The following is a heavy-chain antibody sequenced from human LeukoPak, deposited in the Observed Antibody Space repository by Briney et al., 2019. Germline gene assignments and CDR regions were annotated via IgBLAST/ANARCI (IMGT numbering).Heavy chain of an antibody. J-gene: IGHJ4*02. CDR3: ARGPKWTGSYYYFDY. V-gene: IGHV1-8*01. Sequence: ASVKVSCKTSGYTFPSYDINWVRQATGQGLEWMGWMNPNSGNTGYTQKFQGRVTISRNTSITTAYMELSSLRSEDTGVYYCARGPKWTGSYYYFDYWGQGTLVTVS. CDR2: MNPNSGNT. CDR1: GYTFPSYD. D-gene: IGHD1-26*01.